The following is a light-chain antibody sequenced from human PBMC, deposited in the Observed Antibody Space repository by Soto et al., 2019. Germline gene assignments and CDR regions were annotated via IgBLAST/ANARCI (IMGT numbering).Light chain of an antibody. Sequence: EVVLTQSPATLSLSPGERATLSCRASQSVNTFLAWYQQKPGQSPRLLIYDTSFRATGVPTRFSGSGSGTGFSLTISSLEPEDFATYYCQQRSNWPLTFGGGTKLEI. V-gene: IGKV3-11*01. CDR2: DTS. CDR3: QQRSNWPLT. J-gene: IGKJ4*01. CDR1: QSVNTF.